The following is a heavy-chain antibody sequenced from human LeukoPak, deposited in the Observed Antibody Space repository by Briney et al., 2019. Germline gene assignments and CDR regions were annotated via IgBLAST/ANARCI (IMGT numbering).Heavy chain of an antibody. V-gene: IGHV3-23*01. CDR1: GFTFSSYA. Sequence: PGGSLRLSCAASGFTFSSYAMGWVRQAPGKGLKWVSAISGSGGSTYYADSVKGRFTISRDNSKNTLYLQMISLRAGDTAVYYCAKDSLFYASGQYYFDYWGQGTLVTVSS. CDR3: AKDSLFYASGQYYFDY. CDR2: ISGSGGST. D-gene: IGHD3-10*01. J-gene: IGHJ4*02.